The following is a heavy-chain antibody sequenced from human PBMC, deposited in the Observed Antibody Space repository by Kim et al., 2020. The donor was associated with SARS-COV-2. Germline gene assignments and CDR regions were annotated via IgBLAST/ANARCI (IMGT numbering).Heavy chain of an antibody. J-gene: IGHJ4*02. D-gene: IGHD6-13*01. Sequence: NYGQKFQGSVTMTRDTSTSTVYMGLSSLRSEDTAVYYCARGDSSSWELEYWGQGTLVTVSS. CDR3: ARGDSSSWELEY. V-gene: IGHV1-46*01.